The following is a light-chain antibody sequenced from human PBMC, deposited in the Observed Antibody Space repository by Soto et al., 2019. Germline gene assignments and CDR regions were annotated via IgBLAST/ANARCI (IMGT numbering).Light chain of an antibody. V-gene: IGKV1-8*01. Sequence: IQMTQSPSSLSASVGDRVTITCRASQGISSYLAWYQQKPGKAPKLLIYAASTLQSGVPSRFSGSGSGTDFTLTISCLQSEDFATYYCQQYYSYRPITFGQGTRLEIK. CDR2: AAS. CDR3: QQYYSYRPIT. J-gene: IGKJ5*01. CDR1: QGISSY.